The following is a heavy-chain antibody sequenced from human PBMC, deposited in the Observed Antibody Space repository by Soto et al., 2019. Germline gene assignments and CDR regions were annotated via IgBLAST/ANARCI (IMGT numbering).Heavy chain of an antibody. CDR3: ARLPRYYDFWSGPEYYYYYGMEV. D-gene: IGHD3-3*01. V-gene: IGHV5-51*01. Sequence: GESLQISCKGSGYSFTSYWIGCVRQMPGKGLERIGIIYPGDSDTRYSPSFQGQVTISADKSISTAYLQWSSLKASDTAMYYCARLPRYYDFWSGPEYYYYYGMEVWGQGTKVTVSS. J-gene: IGHJ6*02. CDR1: GYSFTSYW. CDR2: IYPGDSDT.